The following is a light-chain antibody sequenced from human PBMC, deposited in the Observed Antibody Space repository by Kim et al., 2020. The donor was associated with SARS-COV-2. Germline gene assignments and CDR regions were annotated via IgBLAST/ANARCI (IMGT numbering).Light chain of an antibody. CDR1: QSITTY. Sequence: ASGGDRVTIACRASQSITTYLNWYQHKPGKAPKLLIYAASTLQSGVPSRFSGSGSGTDFTLTISSLQPEDFATYYCQQSHSTPLLTFGGGTKLEI. CDR3: QQSHSTPLLT. V-gene: IGKV1-39*01. J-gene: IGKJ4*01. CDR2: AAS.